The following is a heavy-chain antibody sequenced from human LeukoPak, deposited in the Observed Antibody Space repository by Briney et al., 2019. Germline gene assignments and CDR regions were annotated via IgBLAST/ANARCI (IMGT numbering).Heavy chain of an antibody. D-gene: IGHD5-12*01. CDR3: VKGRRGSPATTFDY. J-gene: IGHJ4*02. CDR1: GFTFSSYA. V-gene: IGHV3-23*01. CDR2: ISGSGGST. Sequence: PGGSLRLSCAASGFTFSSYAMSWVRQAPGKGLEWVSAISGSGGSTYYADSVKGRFTISKDNSKNTLYLQMNSLRAEDTAVYYCVKGRRGSPATTFDYWGQGTLVTVSS.